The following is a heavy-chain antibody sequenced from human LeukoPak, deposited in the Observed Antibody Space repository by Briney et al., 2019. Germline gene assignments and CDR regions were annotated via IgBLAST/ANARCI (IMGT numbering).Heavy chain of an antibody. Sequence: SETLSLTCTVSGGSVSSSYYYWGWIRQSPGKGLEWIGSCYYSGNTYYNPSLKSRVTISVDTSKNQFSLKLSSVTAADTAVYYCARYGSGSLSENWFDPWGQGTLVTVSS. CDR2: CYYSGNT. CDR3: ARYGSGSLSENWFDP. CDR1: GGSVSSSYYY. D-gene: IGHD3-10*01. V-gene: IGHV4-39*01. J-gene: IGHJ5*02.